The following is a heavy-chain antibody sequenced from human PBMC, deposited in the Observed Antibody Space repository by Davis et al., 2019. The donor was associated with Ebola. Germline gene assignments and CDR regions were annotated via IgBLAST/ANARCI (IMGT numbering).Heavy chain of an antibody. D-gene: IGHD4-23*01. CDR2: INQDGSEK. CDR1: GFTFRGHW. Sequence: PGGSLRLSCAASGFTFRGHWMTWVRQAAGKGLEWVANINQDGSEKYYVDSVKDRFTISRDNAKNSVFLEMNSVRAEDTALYYCARFHYSGIAYWGQGTLVTVSS. J-gene: IGHJ4*02. V-gene: IGHV3-7*01. CDR3: ARFHYSGIAY.